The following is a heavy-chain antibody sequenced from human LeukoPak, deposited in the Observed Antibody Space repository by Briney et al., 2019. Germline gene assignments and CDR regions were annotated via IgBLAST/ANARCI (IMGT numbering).Heavy chain of an antibody. J-gene: IGHJ4*02. CDR1: GLTFSNYA. Sequence: TGRSLRLSCAASGLTFSNYAMTWVRRAPGKGLECVSIISGTGDSTYYADSVKGRFTISRDNSKNMVFLQMNSLRVGDTAAYYCAKGHSDYGTGFDQWGQGTLVTVSS. D-gene: IGHD4-17*01. V-gene: IGHV3-23*01. CDR2: ISGTGDST. CDR3: AKGHSDYGTGFDQ.